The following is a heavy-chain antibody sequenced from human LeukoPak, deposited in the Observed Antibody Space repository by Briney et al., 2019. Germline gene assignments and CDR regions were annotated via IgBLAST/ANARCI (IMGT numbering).Heavy chain of an antibody. CDR2: ISYDGSNK. CDR3: ASRFD. J-gene: IGHJ4*02. V-gene: IGHV3-30-3*01. Sequence: GRSLRLSCAASGFTFSSCAMHWVRQAPGKGLEWVAVISYDGSNKYYADSVKGRFTISRDNSKNTLYLQMNSLRAEDTAVYYCASRFDWGQGTLVTVSS. CDR1: GFTFSSCA.